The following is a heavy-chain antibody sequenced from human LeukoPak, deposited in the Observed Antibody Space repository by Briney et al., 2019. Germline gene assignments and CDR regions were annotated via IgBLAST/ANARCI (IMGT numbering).Heavy chain of an antibody. Sequence: GGSLRLTCAASGFTFSSYSMNWVRQAPGKGLEWVSSISSSSSYIYYADSVKGRFTISRDNAKNSLYLQMNSLRAEDTAVYYCAKGVRSGSYSRFGPWGQGTLVTVSS. CDR2: ISSSSSYI. CDR3: AKGVRSGSYSRFGP. V-gene: IGHV3-21*01. CDR1: GFTFSSYS. D-gene: IGHD1-26*01. J-gene: IGHJ5*02.